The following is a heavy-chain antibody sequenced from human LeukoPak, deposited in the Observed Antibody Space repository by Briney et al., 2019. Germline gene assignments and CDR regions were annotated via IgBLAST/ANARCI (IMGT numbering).Heavy chain of an antibody. D-gene: IGHD6-19*01. J-gene: IGHJ4*02. CDR3: ARDLSYSSGFDY. Sequence: GGSLRLSCGASGFTFSSYSMNWVRQAPGKGLEWVSSISSSSSYIYYADSVKGRFTISRDNAKNSLYLQMNSLRAEDTAVYYCARDLSYSSGFDYWGQGTLVTVSS. CDR2: ISSSSSYI. CDR1: GFTFSSYS. V-gene: IGHV3-21*01.